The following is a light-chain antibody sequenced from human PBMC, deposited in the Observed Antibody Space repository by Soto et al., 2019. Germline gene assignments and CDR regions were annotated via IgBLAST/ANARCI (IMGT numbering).Light chain of an antibody. CDR1: QSISSNY. V-gene: IGKV3-20*01. CDR2: GAS. CDR3: QQYGRSPIT. J-gene: IGKJ5*01. Sequence: DILMTQSPSTLSASVGDRVTITCRASQSISSNYLAWYQQTPGQAPRLLIYGASNRATGIPDRFSGSGSGTDFTLTISRLETEDFAVYFCQQYGRSPITFGQGTRLEIK.